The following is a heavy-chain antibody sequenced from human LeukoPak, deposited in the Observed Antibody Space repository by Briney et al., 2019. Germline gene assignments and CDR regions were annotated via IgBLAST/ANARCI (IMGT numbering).Heavy chain of an antibody. J-gene: IGHJ4*02. CDR2: IYYSGST. Sequence: ASETLSLTCTVAGGSMSSSSYYWGWIRQPPGKGLEWIGNIYYSGSTYYNPSLKSRVTISVDTSKNQFSLKLSSVTAADTAVYYCARLERGGGQRRGYSYGYLDYWGQGTLVTVSS. V-gene: IGHV4-39*01. CDR3: ARLERGGGQRRGYSYGYLDY. D-gene: IGHD5-18*01. CDR1: GGSMSSSSYY.